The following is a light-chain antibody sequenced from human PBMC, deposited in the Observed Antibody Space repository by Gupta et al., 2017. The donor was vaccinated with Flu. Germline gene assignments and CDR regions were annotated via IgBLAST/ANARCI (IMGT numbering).Light chain of an antibody. V-gene: IGKV2-28*01. J-gene: IGKJ2*03. CDR1: QSLLHSNGYNY. Sequence: DIVMTQSPLSLPVTPGEPASISCRSSQSLLHSNGYNYLDWYLQKPGQPPQLLIYLGSNRASGVTDRFSGSGSGTDFTLKISRVEAEDVGVYYCMQALQTPYSFGQGTKLEIK. CDR2: LGS. CDR3: MQALQTPYS.